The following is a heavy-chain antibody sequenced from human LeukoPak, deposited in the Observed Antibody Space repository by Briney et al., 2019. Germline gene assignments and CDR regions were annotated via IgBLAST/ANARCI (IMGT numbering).Heavy chain of an antibody. CDR1: GFTFSRYA. D-gene: IGHD6-25*01. CDR3: ANPGSLIAACGMDY. V-gene: IGHV3-23*01. Sequence: GGSLRLSCAASGFTFSRYAMSWVRQAPGKGLEGVSAISGSGGSTYYADSVKGRFTISRDNSKNTLYLQMNRLRAEDTALYFFANPGSLIAACGMDYWGQGTLVTVSS. CDR2: ISGSGGST. J-gene: IGHJ4*02.